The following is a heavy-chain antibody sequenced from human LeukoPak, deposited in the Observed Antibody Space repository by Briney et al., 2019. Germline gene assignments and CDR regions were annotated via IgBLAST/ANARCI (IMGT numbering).Heavy chain of an antibody. CDR3: ARNVGGRNWFEY. J-gene: IGHJ4*02. V-gene: IGHV1-18*01. CDR1: GYTFSTYG. D-gene: IGHD3-16*01. Sequence: GASVKVSCKASGYTFSTYGISWVRQAPGQGLEGMGWISTYNGNTDYAQNFQGRVTMTTDTSTSTAYMELRSLRSDDTALYYCARNVGGRNWFEYWGQGTLVTVSS. CDR2: ISTYNGNT.